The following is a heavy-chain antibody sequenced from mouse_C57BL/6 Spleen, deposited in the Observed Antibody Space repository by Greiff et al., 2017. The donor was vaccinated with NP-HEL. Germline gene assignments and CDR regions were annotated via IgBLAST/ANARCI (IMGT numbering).Heavy chain of an antibody. D-gene: IGHD2-4*01. J-gene: IGHJ1*03. CDR1: GYSITSGYY. V-gene: IGHV3-6*01. Sequence: EVKLQESGPGLVKPSQSLSLTCSVTGYSITSGYYWNWIRQFPGNKLEWMGYISYDGSNNYNPSLKNRISITRDTSKNQFFLKLNSVTTEDTATYYCARGFDYVSHLDWYFDVWGTGTTVTVSS. CDR2: ISYDGSN. CDR3: ARGFDYVSHLDWYFDV.